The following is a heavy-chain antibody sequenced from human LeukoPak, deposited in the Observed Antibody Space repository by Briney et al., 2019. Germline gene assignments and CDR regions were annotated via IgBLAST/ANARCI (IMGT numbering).Heavy chain of an antibody. CDR2: INTDGTVT. Sequence: GGSLRLSCEASGFTFSRYWMHWVRQAPGKGLESVSRINTDGTVTTYADPVKGRFTVSRDNADNTMFLQMNSVRDEDTAVYYCATKQWLAPPPDSWGQGTPVTVSS. J-gene: IGHJ4*02. CDR3: ATKQWLAPPPDS. V-gene: IGHV3-74*01. D-gene: IGHD6-19*01. CDR1: GFTFSRYW.